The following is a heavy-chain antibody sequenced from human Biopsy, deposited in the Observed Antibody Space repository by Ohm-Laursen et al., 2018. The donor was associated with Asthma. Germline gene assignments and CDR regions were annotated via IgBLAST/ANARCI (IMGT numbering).Heavy chain of an antibody. CDR1: GGSMSSSSYY. V-gene: IGHV4-39*01. Sequence: SETLSLTCTVSGGSMSSSSYYWGWIRQPPGKGLEWMGSISYTGSAYHNRSLKSRFTISVDTPKNHLSVKLSSVTAADAAVYYRARHWDWGSFFDYWGQGTPVTVSS. D-gene: IGHD7-27*01. CDR2: ISYTGSA. J-gene: IGHJ4*02. CDR3: ARHWDWGSFFDY.